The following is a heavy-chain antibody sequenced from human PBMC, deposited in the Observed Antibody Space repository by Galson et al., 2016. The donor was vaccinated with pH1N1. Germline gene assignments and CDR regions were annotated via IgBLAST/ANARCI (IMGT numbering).Heavy chain of an antibody. CDR1: GFTFSSYA. CDR3: ARAVFYDVDLLDYYFDY. V-gene: IGHV3-23*01. J-gene: IGHJ4*02. Sequence: SLRLSCAASGFTFSSYAMRWVRQAPGKGLEWVSAISGSGGSTYYADSVKGRFTISRDNSKNTLYLQMNSLRGDDTAVYYCARAVFYDVDLLDYYFDYWGQGTLVTVSS. CDR2: ISGSGGST. D-gene: IGHD2/OR15-2a*01.